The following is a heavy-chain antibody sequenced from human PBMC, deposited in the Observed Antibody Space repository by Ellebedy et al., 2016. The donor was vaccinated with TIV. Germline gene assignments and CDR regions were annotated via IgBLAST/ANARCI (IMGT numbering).Heavy chain of an antibody. CDR3: ARQANYYGSGSPLGYGMDV. Sequence: MPSETLSLTCTVSGGSISSSSYYWGWIRQPPGKGLAWIGRIYYSGSTYYNPSLKSRVTISVDTSKNQFSLKLSSVTAADTAVYYCARQANYYGSGSPLGYGMDVWGQGTTVTVSS. D-gene: IGHD3-10*01. CDR1: GGSISSSSYY. J-gene: IGHJ6*02. CDR2: IYYSGST. V-gene: IGHV4-39*01.